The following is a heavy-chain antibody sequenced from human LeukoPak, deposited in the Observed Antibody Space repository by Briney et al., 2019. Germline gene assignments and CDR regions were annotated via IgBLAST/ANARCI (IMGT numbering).Heavy chain of an antibody. V-gene: IGHV1-24*01. J-gene: IGHJ4*02. CDR3: ATNNYVWGSYRYTTDY. Sequence: ASVKVSCKVSGYTLTELSMHWVRQAPGKGLEWMGGFDPEDGETIYAQKFQGRVTMTEDTSTDTAYMELSSLRSEDTAVYYCATNNYVWGSYRYTTDYWGQGTLVTVSS. CDR2: FDPEDGET. D-gene: IGHD3-16*02. CDR1: GYTLTELS.